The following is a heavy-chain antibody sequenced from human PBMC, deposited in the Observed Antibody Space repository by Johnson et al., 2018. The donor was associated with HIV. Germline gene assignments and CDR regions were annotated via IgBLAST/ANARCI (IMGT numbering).Heavy chain of an antibody. V-gene: IGHV3-53*01. D-gene: IGHD3-16*01. CDR3: AREGGSSGPDAFDI. CDR2: IYSGGST. J-gene: IGHJ3*02. Sequence: VQLVESGGGLIQPGGSLRLSCAASGFTVSSNYMSWVRQAPGKGLEWVSVIYSGGSTYYADSVKGRFTISRDNSKNTLYLQMNSLRAEDPAVYYCAREGGSSGPDAFDIWCQGTMVTVSS. CDR1: GFTVSSNY.